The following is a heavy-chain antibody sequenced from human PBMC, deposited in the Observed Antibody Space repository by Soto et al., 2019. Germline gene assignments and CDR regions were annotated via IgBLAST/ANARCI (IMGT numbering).Heavy chain of an antibody. CDR3: FSWATVVHSPCFDP. Sequence: SETLSLTCTVSGYSINSGYIWGWVRRPPGQGLEGIGSRYSTGTTYYNPSLRRRVKMSVDTSKNQLSLVLRSVTAADTAVYYCFSWATVVHSPCFDPWGQGTQVTVSS. V-gene: IGHV4-38-2*02. D-gene: IGHD1-26*01. J-gene: IGHJ5*02. CDR2: RYSTGTT. CDR1: GYSINSGYI.